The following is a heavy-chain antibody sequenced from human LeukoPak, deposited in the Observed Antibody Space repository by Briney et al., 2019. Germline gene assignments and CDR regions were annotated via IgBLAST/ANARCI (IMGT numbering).Heavy chain of an antibody. D-gene: IGHD1-26*01. Sequence: SETLSLTCTVSGGFINGYYWSWIRQPPGKGLEWIGYIYYSGSTNYNPSLKGRVTISVDTSKNQFSLKLSSVTAADTAVYYCARDQIVGATSWFDPWGQRTLVTVSS. CDR3: ARDQIVGATSWFDP. V-gene: IGHV4-59*01. CDR2: IYYSGST. J-gene: IGHJ5*02. CDR1: GGFINGYY.